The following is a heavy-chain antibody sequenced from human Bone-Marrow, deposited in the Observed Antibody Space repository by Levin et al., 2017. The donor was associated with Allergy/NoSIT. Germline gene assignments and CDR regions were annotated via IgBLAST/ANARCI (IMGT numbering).Heavy chain of an antibody. D-gene: IGHD2-15*01. CDR2: TSYDGGNK. CDR3: AKDGHSGRQNSFYNMDV. J-gene: IGHJ6*02. Sequence: GGSLRLSCAASGVTFGSYGMHWVRQAPGKGLEWVAVTSYDGGNKYYADSVKGRFTISRDNSKNTLYPQMNSLRAEDTAVYYCAKDGHSGRQNSFYNMDVWGQGTTVTVSS. CDR1: GVTFGSYG. V-gene: IGHV3-30*18.